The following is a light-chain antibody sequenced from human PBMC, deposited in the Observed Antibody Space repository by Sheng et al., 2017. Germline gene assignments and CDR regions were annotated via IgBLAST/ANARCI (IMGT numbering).Light chain of an antibody. CDR1: SSDVGSYNL. CDR3: CSYAGSSTLGV. J-gene: IGLJ3*02. V-gene: IGLV2-23*01. Sequence: QSALTQPASVSGSPGQSITISCTGTSSDVGSYNLVSWYQQHPGKAPKLMIYEGSKRPSGVSNRFSGSKSGSTASLTISGLQAEDEADYYCCSYAGSSTLGVFGGGTKLTVL. CDR2: EGS.